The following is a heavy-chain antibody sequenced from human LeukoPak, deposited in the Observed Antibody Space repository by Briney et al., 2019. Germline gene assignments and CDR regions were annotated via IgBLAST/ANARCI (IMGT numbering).Heavy chain of an antibody. D-gene: IGHD1-1*01. CDR3: ARHFSGTSAPLPFDY. V-gene: IGHV4-59*08. CDR1: GGSISGYY. J-gene: IGHJ4*02. Sequence: ETLSLTCTVSGGSISGYYWSWIRQPPGKGLEWIAYIYYSGSIEYNPSLKSRVTVSVDTSKNQFSLKLSSVTAADTAVYYCARHFSGTSAPLPFDYWGQGTLVTVSS. CDR2: IYYSGSI.